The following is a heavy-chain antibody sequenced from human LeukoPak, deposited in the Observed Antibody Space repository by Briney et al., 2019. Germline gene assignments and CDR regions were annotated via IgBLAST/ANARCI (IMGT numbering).Heavy chain of an antibody. CDR1: GFIFSNYW. CDR3: ARDRSPGNFDY. V-gene: IGHV3-7*01. CDR2: IKEDGSDK. Sequence: GGSLRLSCEASGFIFSNYWMAWVRQAPGKGLEWVANIKEDGSDKNYVESMKGRYTISRDNAQNSLYLQMNSLRAEDTAVYYCARDRSPGNFDYWGQGTLVTVSS. D-gene: IGHD3-10*01. J-gene: IGHJ4*02.